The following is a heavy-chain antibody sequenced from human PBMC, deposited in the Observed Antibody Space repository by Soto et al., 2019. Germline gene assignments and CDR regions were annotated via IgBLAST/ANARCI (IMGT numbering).Heavy chain of an antibody. CDR1: GGTFSSSA. Sequence: GAPVKVSCKASGGTFSSSAISWVRQAPGQGLEWMGGIIPIFGTANYAQKFQGRVTITADESTSTAYMELSSLRSEDTAVYYCASSTSMATISVFDYWAEGTLVTVS. CDR2: IIPIFGTA. CDR3: ASSTSMATISVFDY. J-gene: IGHJ4*02. D-gene: IGHD5-12*01. V-gene: IGHV1-69*01.